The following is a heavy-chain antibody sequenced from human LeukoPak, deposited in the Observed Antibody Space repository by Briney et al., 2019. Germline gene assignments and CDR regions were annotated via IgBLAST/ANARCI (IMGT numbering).Heavy chain of an antibody. J-gene: IGHJ6*03. CDR2: IYTSGST. D-gene: IGHD3-10*01. CDR3: ARLGPFDYYYMDV. V-gene: IGHV4-4*07. Sequence: PSETLSLTCAVSGGSISSYYWSWIRQPAGKGLEWIGRIYTSGSTNYNPSLKSRVTMSVDTSKKEFSLKLSSVTAADTAVYYCARLGPFDYYYMDVWGKGTTVTVSS. CDR1: GGSISSYY.